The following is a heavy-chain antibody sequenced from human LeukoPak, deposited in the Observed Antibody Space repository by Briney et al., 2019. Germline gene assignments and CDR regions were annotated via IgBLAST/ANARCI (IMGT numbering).Heavy chain of an antibody. CDR1: GGSISNSGSY. V-gene: IGHV4-30-2*01. D-gene: IGHD3-3*01. CDR2: IYHSGST. CDR3: ARATRTGPPPPKETVFGVVIAFDP. Sequence: SETLSLTCNVSGGSISNSGSYWSWIRQPPGKGLEWIGDIYHSGSTYYNPSLKSRVTISIDRSMNQFSLKLNSMTAADTAVYYCARATRTGPPPPKETVFGVVIAFDPWGQGTLVTVSS. J-gene: IGHJ5*02.